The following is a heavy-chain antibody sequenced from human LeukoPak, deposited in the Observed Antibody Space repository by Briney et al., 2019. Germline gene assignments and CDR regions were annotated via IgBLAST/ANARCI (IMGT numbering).Heavy chain of an antibody. V-gene: IGHV1-2*06. CDR2: INPNSGAT. CDR1: GYTFTGYY. CDR3: ARGRDWNYLY. Sequence: ASVRVSCKTSGYTFTGYYIHWMRQAPGQGLEWMGRINPNSGATNYAQKFQGRVAMTRDTSISTAYMDLSSLTSDDTAVYYCARGRDWNYLYWGQGTLVTVSS. D-gene: IGHD1-7*01. J-gene: IGHJ4*02.